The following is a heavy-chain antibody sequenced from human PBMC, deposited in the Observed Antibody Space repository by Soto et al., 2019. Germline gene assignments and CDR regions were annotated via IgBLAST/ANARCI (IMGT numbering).Heavy chain of an antibody. CDR3: AAYCSSTSCYSYYYGMDV. CDR2: ISSSSSYI. D-gene: IGHD2-2*02. J-gene: IGHJ6*02. V-gene: IGHV3-21*01. Sequence: GGSLRLSCAASGFTFSSYSMNWVRQAPGKGLEWVSSISSSSSYIYYADSVKGRFTISRDNAKSSLYLQMNSLRAEDTAVYYCAAYCSSTSCYSYYYGMDVWGQGTTVT. CDR1: GFTFSSYS.